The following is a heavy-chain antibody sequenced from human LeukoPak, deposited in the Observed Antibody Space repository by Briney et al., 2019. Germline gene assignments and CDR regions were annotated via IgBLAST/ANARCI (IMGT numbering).Heavy chain of an antibody. V-gene: IGHV4-4*07. CDR3: ARHPVLLRFLEWLPTGLVVMGAFDI. Sequence: PSETLSLTCTVSGGSISSYYWSWIRQPAGKGLEWIGRIYTSGSTNYNPSLKSRVTISVDTSKNQFSLKLSSVTAADTAVYYCARHPVLLRFLEWLPTGLVVMGAFDIWGQGTMVTVSS. J-gene: IGHJ3*02. CDR2: IYTSGST. CDR1: GGSISSYY. D-gene: IGHD3-3*01.